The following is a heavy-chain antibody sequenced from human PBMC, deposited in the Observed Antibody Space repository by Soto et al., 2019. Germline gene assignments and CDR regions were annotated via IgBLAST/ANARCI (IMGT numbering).Heavy chain of an antibody. CDR1: GYTLTELS. J-gene: IGHJ5*02. CDR2: FDPEDGET. CDR3: AATSSNFDWFDP. Sequence: ASVKVSCKVSGYTLTELSMHWVRQAPGKGLEWMGGFDPEDGETIYAQKFQGRVTMTEDTSTDTAYMELSSLRSEDTAVYYCAATSSNFDWFDPWGQGTLVTVSS. D-gene: IGHD4-4*01. V-gene: IGHV1-24*01.